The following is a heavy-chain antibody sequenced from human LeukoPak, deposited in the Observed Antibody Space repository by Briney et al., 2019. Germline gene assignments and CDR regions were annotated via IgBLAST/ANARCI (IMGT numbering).Heavy chain of an antibody. J-gene: IGHJ4*02. CDR1: GYTFTGYY. V-gene: IGHV1-46*01. CDR2: INPSGGST. CDR3: ARPRDPYYFDY. Sequence: GASVKVSCKASGYTFTGYYMHWVRQAPGQGLEWMGRINPSGGSTSYAQKFQGRVTMTRDTSTSTVYMELSSLRSEDTAVYYCARPRDPYYFDYWGQGTLVTVSS.